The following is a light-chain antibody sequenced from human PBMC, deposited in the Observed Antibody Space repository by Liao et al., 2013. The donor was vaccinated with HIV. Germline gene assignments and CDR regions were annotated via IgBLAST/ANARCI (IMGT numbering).Light chain of an antibody. J-gene: IGLJ1*01. V-gene: IGLV3-1*01. CDR2: KDT. Sequence: SYDLTQPPSVSVSPGQTASITCSGDKLGDRYTCWYQQKPGQSPVLVIYKDTKRPSGIPERFSGSQSGNTATLTISGTQTLDEADYYCQTWDNTTSAYVFGIGTKVTVL. CDR1: KLGDRY. CDR3: QTWDNTTSAYV.